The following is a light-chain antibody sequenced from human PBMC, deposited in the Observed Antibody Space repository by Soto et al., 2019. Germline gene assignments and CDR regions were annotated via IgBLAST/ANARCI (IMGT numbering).Light chain of an antibody. CDR3: SSYVGRGAPVV. CDR1: SPDFENYNL. Sequence: QSALTQPASVSGSPGQSITISCTRSSPDFENYNLVSWYQHCPDKAPKLIVYEGTKRPSEISSRFSASESDNTASLTISRLPPEGESDYYCSSYVGRGAPVVFGGATKLTVL. CDR2: EGT. V-gene: IGLV2-23*01. J-gene: IGLJ2*01.